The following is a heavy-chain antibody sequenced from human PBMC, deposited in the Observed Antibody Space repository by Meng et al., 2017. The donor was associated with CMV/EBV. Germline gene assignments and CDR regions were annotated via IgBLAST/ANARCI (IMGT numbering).Heavy chain of an antibody. J-gene: IGHJ4*02. V-gene: IGHV3-30*04. CDR1: GFTFSGYA. CDR2: ISYDGSNK. D-gene: IGHD1-26*01. Sequence: GESLKISCAASGFTFSGYAMHWVRQAPGKGLEWVAVISYDGSNKYYADSVKGRFTISRDNSKNTLYLQMNSLRAEDTAVYYCASGSYYFYWGQGTLVTVSS. CDR3: ASGSYYFY.